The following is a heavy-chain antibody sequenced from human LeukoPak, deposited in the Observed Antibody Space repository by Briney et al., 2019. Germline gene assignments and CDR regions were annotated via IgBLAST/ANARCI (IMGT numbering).Heavy chain of an antibody. Sequence: PSETLSLTCTVSGGSISSSNYYWGWIRQPPGKGLECIGSVYYSGNTYYNPSLKSRVTISVDTSKNQFSLKLSSVTAADTAVYYCARDLYHSSSWYDFTERENNWFDPWGQGTLVTVSS. J-gene: IGHJ5*02. V-gene: IGHV4-39*07. D-gene: IGHD6-13*01. CDR2: VYYSGNT. CDR3: ARDLYHSSSWYDFTERENNWFDP. CDR1: GGSISSSNYY.